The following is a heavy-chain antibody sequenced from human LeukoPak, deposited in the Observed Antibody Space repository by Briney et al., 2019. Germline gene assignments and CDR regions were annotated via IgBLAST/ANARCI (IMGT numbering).Heavy chain of an antibody. Sequence: PGGSLRLSCAASGFTFSSYAMSWVRQAPGKGLEWVSAISGSGGSTYYADSVKGRFTISRDNSKNTLYLQMNSLRAEDTAVYYCAKIPLYDSWSGYDYWGQGTLVTVSS. CDR1: GFTFSSYA. V-gene: IGHV3-23*01. J-gene: IGHJ4*02. CDR3: AKIPLYDSWSGYDY. CDR2: ISGSGGST. D-gene: IGHD3-3*01.